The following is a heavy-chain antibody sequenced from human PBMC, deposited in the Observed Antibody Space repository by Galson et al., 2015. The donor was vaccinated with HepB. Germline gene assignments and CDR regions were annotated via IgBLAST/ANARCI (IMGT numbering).Heavy chain of an antibody. CDR3: AGAWGHNWNYYSARYNWFDP. CDR2: IIPIFGTA. J-gene: IGHJ5*02. Sequence: SVKVSCKASGGTFSSYAISWVRQAPGQGLEWMGGIIPIFGTANYAQKFQGRVTITADESTSTAYMELSSLRSEDTAVYYCAGAWGHNWNYYSARYNWFDPWGQGTLVTVSS. D-gene: IGHD1-7*01. CDR1: GGTFSSYA. V-gene: IGHV1-69*13.